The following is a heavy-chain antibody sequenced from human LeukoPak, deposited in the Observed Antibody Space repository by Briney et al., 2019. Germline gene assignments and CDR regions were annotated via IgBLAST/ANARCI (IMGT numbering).Heavy chain of an antibody. J-gene: IGHJ6*03. D-gene: IGHD3-3*01. Sequence: SETLSLTCTVSGGSISSSSYYWGWIRQPPGKGLEWIGSIYYSGSTYYNPSLKSRVTISVDTSKNQFSLKLSSVTAADTAVYYCARVPPTDYDFWSGFPRHYYYYMDVWGKGTTVTVSS. V-gene: IGHV4-39*07. CDR2: IYYSGST. CDR1: GGSISSSSYY. CDR3: ARVPPTDYDFWSGFPRHYYYYMDV.